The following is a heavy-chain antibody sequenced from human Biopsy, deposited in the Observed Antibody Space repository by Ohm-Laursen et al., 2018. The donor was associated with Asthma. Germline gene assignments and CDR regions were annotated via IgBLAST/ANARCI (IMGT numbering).Heavy chain of an antibody. Sequence: GSLRLSCTASGFTFGDYWMSWVRQVPGKGLEWVANIKHDGTEKNHVDSLKGRFTISRDNAKNSLYLQMNSLIAEDTAVYYCARTFHFWSPYHAEHYQLWGQGTLVTVPS. CDR2: IKHDGTEK. J-gene: IGHJ1*01. CDR1: GFTFGDYW. V-gene: IGHV3-7*01. D-gene: IGHD3-3*02. CDR3: ARTFHFWSPYHAEHYQL.